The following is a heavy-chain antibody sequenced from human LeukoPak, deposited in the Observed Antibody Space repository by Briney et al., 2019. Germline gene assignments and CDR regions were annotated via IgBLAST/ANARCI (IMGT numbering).Heavy chain of an antibody. CDR1: GGSISSSSYY. J-gene: IGHJ5*02. V-gene: IGHV4-39*01. D-gene: IGHD3-10*01. CDR2: IYYSGST. Sequence: KPSETLSLTCTVSGGSISSSSYYWAWIRQPPGKGLEWIGSIYYSGSTYYNPSLKGRVTISVDTSKNPFSLKLRSVTAADTAVYSCARLRYYYGSGSYSWFDPWGQGTLVTVYS. CDR3: ARLRYYYGSGSYSWFDP.